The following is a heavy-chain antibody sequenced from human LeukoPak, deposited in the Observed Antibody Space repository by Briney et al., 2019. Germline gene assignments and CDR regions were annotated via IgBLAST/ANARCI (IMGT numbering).Heavy chain of an antibody. CDR3: AKDVGYCSGGSCYPDYFQH. CDR1: GFTFSSYA. D-gene: IGHD2-15*01. J-gene: IGHJ1*01. CDR2: ISGSGGST. V-gene: IGHV3-23*01. Sequence: GGSLRLSCAASGFTFSSYAMSWVRQAPGKGLEWVSAISGSGGSTYYADSVKGRFTISRDNSKNTLYLQMNSLRAEDTAVYYCAKDVGYCSGGSCYPDYFQHWGQGTLVIVSS.